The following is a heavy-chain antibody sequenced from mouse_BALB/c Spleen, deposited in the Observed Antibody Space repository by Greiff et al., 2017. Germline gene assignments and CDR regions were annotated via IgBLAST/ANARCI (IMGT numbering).Heavy chain of an antibody. CDR3: ARRRDYAMDY. CDR2: IDTSDSYT. J-gene: IGHJ4*01. V-gene: IGHV1-69*01. Sequence: VQLQQPGAELVMPGASVKMSCKASGYTFTDYWMHWVKQRPGQGLEWIGAIDTSDSYTSYNQKFKGKATLTVDESSSTAYMQLSSLTSEDSAVYYCARRRDYAMDYWGQGTSVTVSS. CDR1: GYTFTDYW. D-gene: IGHD3-3*01.